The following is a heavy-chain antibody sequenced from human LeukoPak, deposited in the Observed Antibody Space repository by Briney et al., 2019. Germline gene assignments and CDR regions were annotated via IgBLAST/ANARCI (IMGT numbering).Heavy chain of an antibody. V-gene: IGHV5-51*01. CDR3: ARQLGVWPYGSGRPMDV. CDR1: GYSFTSYW. D-gene: IGHD3-10*01. Sequence: GESLKISCKGSGYSFTSYWIGWVRQMPGKGLEWMGIIYPGDSDTRYSPSFQGQVTISADKSICTAYLQWSSLKASDTAMYYCARQLGVWPYGSGRPMDVWGKGTTVTVSS. CDR2: IYPGDSDT. J-gene: IGHJ6*03.